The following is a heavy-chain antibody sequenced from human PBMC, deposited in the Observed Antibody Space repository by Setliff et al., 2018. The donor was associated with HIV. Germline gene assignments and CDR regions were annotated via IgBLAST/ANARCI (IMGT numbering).Heavy chain of an antibody. D-gene: IGHD3-10*01. CDR3: ARESMLRGLRHAVDI. Sequence: PSETLSLTCTVSGGSISSGSYYWSWIRQPAGKGLEWIGHIYTSGNTNHNPSLKSRVTISVDTSENQFSLKLSSVTAADTAVYYCARESMLRGLRHAVDIWGQGTMVTVSS. V-gene: IGHV4-61*09. CDR2: IYTSGNT. J-gene: IGHJ3*02. CDR1: GGSISSGSYY.